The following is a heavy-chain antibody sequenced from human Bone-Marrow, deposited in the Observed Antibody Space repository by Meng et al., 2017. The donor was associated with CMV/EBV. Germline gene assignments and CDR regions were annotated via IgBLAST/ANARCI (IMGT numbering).Heavy chain of an antibody. CDR3: ARENWNYGADAFDI. Sequence: GESLKISCAASGFTFSSYWMSWVRQAPGKGLEWVANIKQDGSEKYYVDSVKGRFTISRDNAKNSLYLQMNSLRAEDTAVYYCARENWNYGADAFDIWGQGTMVTVSS. V-gene: IGHV3-7*01. J-gene: IGHJ3*02. D-gene: IGHD1-7*01. CDR2: IKQDGSEK. CDR1: GFTFSSYW.